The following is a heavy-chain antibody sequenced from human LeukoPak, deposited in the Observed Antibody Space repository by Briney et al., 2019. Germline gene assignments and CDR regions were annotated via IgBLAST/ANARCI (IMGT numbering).Heavy chain of an antibody. V-gene: IGHV4-59*06. D-gene: IGHD6-13*01. CDR3: ARDRPPIAAAGTRYYYYGMDV. CDR1: GGSISSYF. Sequence: NPSETLSLTCTVSGGSISSYFWSWIRQHPGKGLEWIGYIYYSGSTYYNPSLKSRVTISVDTSKNQFSLKLSSVTAADTAVYYCARDRPPIAAAGTRYYYYGMDVWGQGTTVTVSS. J-gene: IGHJ6*02. CDR2: IYYSGST.